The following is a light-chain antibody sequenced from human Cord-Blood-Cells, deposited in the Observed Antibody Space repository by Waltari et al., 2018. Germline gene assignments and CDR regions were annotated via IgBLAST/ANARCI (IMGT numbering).Light chain of an antibody. CDR3: CSYAGSSTWV. CDR1: SSDVGSYTL. Sequence: QYAMTQPASVSGSPGQSITLSCTGTSSDVGSYTLVLWYQQHPGKAPKLMIYEGSKRPSGVSKRFSGSKSGNTASLTISGLQAEDEADYYCCSYAGSSTWVFGGGTKLTVL. CDR2: EGS. J-gene: IGLJ3*02. V-gene: IGLV2-23*01.